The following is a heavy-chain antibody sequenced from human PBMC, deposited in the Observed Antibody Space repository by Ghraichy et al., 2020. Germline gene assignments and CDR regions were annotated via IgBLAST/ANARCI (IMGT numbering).Heavy chain of an antibody. CDR1: GFTFSPYA. Sequence: GESLNITCVASGFTFSPYAMTWVRQAPGKGLEWVSTISGNSADIFYADSVKGRFTISRDNSKNTLFLHMNSLGVEDTALYYCAKHQGHLLGNYYFQYWGQGTLVTVSS. V-gene: IGHV3-23*01. CDR3: AKHQGHLLGNYYFQY. CDR2: ISGNSADI. D-gene: IGHD7-27*01. J-gene: IGHJ4*02.